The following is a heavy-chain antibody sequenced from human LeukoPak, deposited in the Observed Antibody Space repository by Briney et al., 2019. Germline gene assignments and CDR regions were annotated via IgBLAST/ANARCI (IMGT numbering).Heavy chain of an antibody. Sequence: GGSLRLSCAASGFTFSSYWMSWVRQAPGKGLEWVSGINWNGGSRGYADSVKGRFTISRDNAKNSLYLQMNSLRAEDTALYYCARSRHSFDSTGFPHYWGQGTLVTVSS. CDR1: GFTFSSYW. J-gene: IGHJ4*02. CDR3: ARSRHSFDSTGFPHY. D-gene: IGHD3-22*01. V-gene: IGHV3-20*04. CDR2: INWNGGSR.